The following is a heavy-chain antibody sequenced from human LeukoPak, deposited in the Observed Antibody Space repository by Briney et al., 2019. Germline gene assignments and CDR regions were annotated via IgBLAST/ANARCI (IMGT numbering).Heavy chain of an antibody. CDR1: GGTFSSYA. V-gene: IGHV1-69*05. CDR2: IIPIFGTA. D-gene: IGHD6-13*01. CDR3: ARDSSSWTYFDY. Sequence: SVKVSCKASGGTFSSYAISWVRQAPGQGLEWMGRIIPIFGTANYAQRFQGRVTITTDESTSAAYMELSSLRSEDTAVYYCARDSSSWTYFDYWGQGTLVTVSS. J-gene: IGHJ4*02.